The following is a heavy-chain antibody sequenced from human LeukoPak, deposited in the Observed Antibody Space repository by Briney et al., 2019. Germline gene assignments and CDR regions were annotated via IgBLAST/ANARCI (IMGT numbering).Heavy chain of an antibody. CDR1: GYTLTELS. CDR3: ATNILRFGELLGNWFGP. Sequence: GASVKVSCKVSGYTLTELSMHWVRQAPGKGLEWMGGFDPEDGETIYAQKFQGRVTMTEDTSTDTAYMELSSLRSEDTAVYYCATNILRFGELLGNWFGPWGQGTLVTVSS. J-gene: IGHJ5*02. V-gene: IGHV1-24*01. D-gene: IGHD3-10*01. CDR2: FDPEDGET.